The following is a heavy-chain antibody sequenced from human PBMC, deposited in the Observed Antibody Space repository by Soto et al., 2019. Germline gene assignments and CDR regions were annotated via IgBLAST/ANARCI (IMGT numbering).Heavy chain of an antibody. CDR2: ISGSGGST. J-gene: IGHJ6*02. Sequence: GGSLRLSCAASGFTFSSYAMSWVRQAPGKGLEWVSAISGSGGSTYYADSVKGRFTISRDNSKNTLYLQMNSLRAEDTAVYYCARSGYSSSWYRLYYYYGMDVWGQGTTVTVSS. D-gene: IGHD6-13*01. V-gene: IGHV3-23*01. CDR1: GFTFSSYA. CDR3: ARSGYSSSWYRLYYYYGMDV.